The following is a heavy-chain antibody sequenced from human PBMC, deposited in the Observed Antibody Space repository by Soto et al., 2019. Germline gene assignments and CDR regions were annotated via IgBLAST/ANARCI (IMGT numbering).Heavy chain of an antibody. V-gene: IGHV4-39*07. Sequence: SETLSLTYTGSAGSLSTYYWGWSRRLPGKGLELIGSIYYSGSTYYNPSLKSRVTISVDTSKNQFSLKLSSVTAADTAVYYCARTYDGSGPNSGGYGFDIWGQGTMVT. CDR2: IYYSGST. D-gene: IGHD3-22*01. CDR1: AGSLSTYY. CDR3: ARTYDGSGPNSGGYGFDI. J-gene: IGHJ3*02.